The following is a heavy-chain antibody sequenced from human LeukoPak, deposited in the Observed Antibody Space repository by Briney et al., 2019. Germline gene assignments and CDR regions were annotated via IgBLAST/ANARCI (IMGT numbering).Heavy chain of an antibody. CDR3: AKWSSGDIVVVPAARYYYYYYMDV. D-gene: IGHD2-2*01. CDR1: GFTFSSYA. Sequence: GGSLRLSCAASGFTFSSYAMSWVRQAPGKGLEWVSAISGSGGSTYYADSVKGRFTISRDNSKNTLYLQMNSLRAEDTAVYYCAKWSSGDIVVVPAARYYYYYYMDVWGKGTTVTVSS. V-gene: IGHV3-23*01. J-gene: IGHJ6*03. CDR2: ISGSGGST.